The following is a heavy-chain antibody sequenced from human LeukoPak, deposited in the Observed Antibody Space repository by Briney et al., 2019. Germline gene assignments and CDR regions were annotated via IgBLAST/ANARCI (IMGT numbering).Heavy chain of an antibody. CDR1: GFTFSSYW. CDR2: IKQDGSEK. Sequence: GGSLRLSXAASGFTFSSYWMSWVSQSPGKGLEWVANIKQDGSEKYYVDSVKGRFTISRDNAKNSLYLQMNSLRAEDTAVYYCARPTAMAINWFDPWGQGTLVTVSS. J-gene: IGHJ5*02. CDR3: ARPTAMAINWFDP. D-gene: IGHD5-18*01. V-gene: IGHV3-7*01.